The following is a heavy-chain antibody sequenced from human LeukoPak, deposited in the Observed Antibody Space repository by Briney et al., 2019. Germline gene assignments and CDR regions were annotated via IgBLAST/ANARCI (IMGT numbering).Heavy chain of an antibody. CDR1: GGSISSYY. Sequence: SETLSLTCTVSGGSISSYYWSWIRQPPGKGLEWIGYIYYSGSTNYNPSLESRVTISVDTSKNQFSLRLSSVTAADTAVCYCARDAGYNDYWGQGTLVTVSS. CDR2: IYYSGST. CDR3: ARDAGYNDY. D-gene: IGHD2-15*01. V-gene: IGHV4-59*01. J-gene: IGHJ4*02.